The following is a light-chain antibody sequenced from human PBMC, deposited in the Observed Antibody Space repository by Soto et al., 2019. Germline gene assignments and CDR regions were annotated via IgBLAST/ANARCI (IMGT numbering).Light chain of an antibody. CDR1: SSDVGGYNY. CDR3: SSYTSNYIVV. CDR2: EVT. J-gene: IGLJ2*01. Sequence: QSALTQPPSASGSPGQSVAISCTGTSSDVGGYNYVSWYQHHPGKVTKLIIYEVTKRPSGVPDRFSGSKSGNTASLTVSGLQAEDEAEYYCSSYTSNYIVVLGGGTKVTVL. V-gene: IGLV2-8*01.